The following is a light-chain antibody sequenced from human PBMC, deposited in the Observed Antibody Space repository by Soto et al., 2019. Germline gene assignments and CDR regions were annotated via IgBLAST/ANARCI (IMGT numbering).Light chain of an antibody. J-gene: IGKJ3*01. CDR2: AAS. V-gene: IGKV1-9*01. Sequence: DIQLTQSPSFLSASVGDRVTITCRASQGISSYLAWYQQKPGKAPKLLIYAASTLQSGVPSRFSGSGSGTEFTLTISSLQPEAFAPYYCHQLNSYPPIFTFGPGTKVDIK. CDR3: HQLNSYPPIFT. CDR1: QGISSY.